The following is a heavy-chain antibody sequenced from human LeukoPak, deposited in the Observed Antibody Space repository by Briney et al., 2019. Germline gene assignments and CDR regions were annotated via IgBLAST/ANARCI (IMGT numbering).Heavy chain of an antibody. CDR2: IGSYEGDT. Sequence: GASVKVSCKATSHISWVRQAPGQGLEWMGWIGSYEGDTYYAQKFQGRVTVTTDTSTNTAYMELRSLRADDTAVYYCARGFWNFYDSSGYYRDFDSWGQGTLVTVSS. CDR3: ARGFWNFYDSSGYYRDFDS. J-gene: IGHJ5*01. CDR1: TSH. V-gene: IGHV1-18*01. D-gene: IGHD3-22*01.